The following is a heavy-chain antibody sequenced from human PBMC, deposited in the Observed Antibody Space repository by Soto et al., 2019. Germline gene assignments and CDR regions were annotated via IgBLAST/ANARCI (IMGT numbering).Heavy chain of an antibody. J-gene: IGHJ6*02. CDR1: GGSISSYY. Sequence: QVQLQESGPGLVKPSETLSLTCTVSGGSISSYYWNWIRQPPGQGLEWIGYIYYSGSTNYNPSLMSRVTISVDTSNNQFYLKLSSVTAADAAVYYCARDQRTVKGEFWSGYYVFGMDVWGQWTTVTVSS. CDR2: IYYSGST. CDR3: ARDQRTVKGEFWSGYYVFGMDV. V-gene: IGHV4-59*01. D-gene: IGHD3-3*01.